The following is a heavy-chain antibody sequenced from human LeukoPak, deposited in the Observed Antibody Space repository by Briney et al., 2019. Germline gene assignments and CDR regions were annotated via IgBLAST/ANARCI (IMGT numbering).Heavy chain of an antibody. Sequence: GGSLRLSCAASGFTFTSYSMNWVRQAPGKGLEWVSYISTDGDTTSYADSVQGRFTISRDNTKNSVYLQMNSLRAEDTAVYYCAARFDYWGQGILVTVSS. CDR3: AARFDY. V-gene: IGHV3-48*04. CDR2: ISTDGDTT. J-gene: IGHJ4*02. CDR1: GFTFTSYS.